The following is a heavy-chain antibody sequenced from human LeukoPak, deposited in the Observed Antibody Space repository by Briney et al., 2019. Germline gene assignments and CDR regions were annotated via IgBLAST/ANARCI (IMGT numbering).Heavy chain of an antibody. CDR2: IKQDGSEK. CDR3: ARDYDFWSGPAFDI. CDR1: GFTVSSNY. J-gene: IGHJ3*02. Sequence: GGSLRLSCAASGFTVSSNYMSWVRQAPGKGLEWVANIKQDGSEKYYVDSVKGRFTISRDNAKNSLYLQMNSLRAEDTAVYYCARDYDFWSGPAFDIWGQGTMVTVSS. D-gene: IGHD3-3*01. V-gene: IGHV3-7*01.